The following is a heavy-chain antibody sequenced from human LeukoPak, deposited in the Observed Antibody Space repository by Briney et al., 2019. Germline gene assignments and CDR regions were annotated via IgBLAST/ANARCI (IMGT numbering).Heavy chain of an antibody. V-gene: IGHV3-74*01. CDR3: ARDLSGDYLYYFDY. CDR2: ISSDGSST. J-gene: IGHJ4*02. Sequence: GGSLRLSCAASGFTFSSYWMHWVRQAPGKGLVWVSRISSDGSSTSYADSVKGRFTISRDNAKNTLYLQMNSLRAEDTAVYYCARDLSGDYLYYFDYWGQGTLVTVSS. D-gene: IGHD4-17*01. CDR1: GFTFSSYW.